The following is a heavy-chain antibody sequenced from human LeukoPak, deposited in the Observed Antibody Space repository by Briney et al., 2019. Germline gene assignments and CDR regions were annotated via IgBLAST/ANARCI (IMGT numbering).Heavy chain of an antibody. J-gene: IGHJ4*02. Sequence: AGSLTLSCSASGFSFSTYALQWVRQAPGKGLEYVSGICSNGVSTYYADSVKDRLTISRENSKNTLYLQISSLKPEDTAVYYCVKTGSSRLGGYSGGYFDYWGQGTLVSVSS. CDR2: ICSNGVST. V-gene: IGHV3-64D*08. CDR3: VKTGSSRLGGYSGGYFDY. CDR1: GFSFSTYA. D-gene: IGHD4-23*01.